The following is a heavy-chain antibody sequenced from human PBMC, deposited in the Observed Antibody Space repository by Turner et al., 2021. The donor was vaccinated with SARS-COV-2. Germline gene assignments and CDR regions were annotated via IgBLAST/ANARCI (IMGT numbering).Heavy chain of an antibody. Sequence: QVQLQESAPGPVKPSVTLSLTCTVSGGSISSYYWSWIRPPPGKGLEWIWFIYYSGSTNYNPSGSTNYNPSLKSRVTISVDTTKNQFSLRLSSVTAADTAVYYCARELASFDYYYGMDVWGQGTTVTVSS. CDR2: IYYSGSTNYNPSGST. V-gene: IGHV4-59*12. J-gene: IGHJ6*02. CDR1: GGSISSYY. CDR3: ARELASFDYYYGMDV.